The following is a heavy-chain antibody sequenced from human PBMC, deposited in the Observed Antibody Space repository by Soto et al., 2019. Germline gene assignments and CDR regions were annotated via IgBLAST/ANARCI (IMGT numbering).Heavy chain of an antibody. Sequence: QVQLVQSGAEVKKPGASVKVSCKASGYTFTSYDINWVRQATGQGLEWMGWMNTNNGNTGYAQKFQGRVTMTRNTSISTAYMELSSLRSEDTAVYYCARQYYDFWSGYTYGMDVWRQGTTVTVSS. D-gene: IGHD3-3*01. CDR3: ARQYYDFWSGYTYGMDV. J-gene: IGHJ6*02. V-gene: IGHV1-8*01. CDR2: MNTNNGNT. CDR1: GYTFTSYD.